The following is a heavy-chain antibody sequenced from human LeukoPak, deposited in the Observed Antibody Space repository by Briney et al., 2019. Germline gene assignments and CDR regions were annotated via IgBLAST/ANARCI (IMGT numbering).Heavy chain of an antibody. Sequence: GGSLRLSCAASGFTFSSYSMNWVRQAPGKGLEWISSISSSRSNIYYADSVKGLFTISRANAKNSLYLQMNSLRAEDTTVYYCARDLANWRVFDIWGQGTMVTVSS. V-gene: IGHV3-21*01. CDR3: ARDLANWRVFDI. CDR1: GFTFSSYS. D-gene: IGHD1-1*01. J-gene: IGHJ3*02. CDR2: ISSSRSNI.